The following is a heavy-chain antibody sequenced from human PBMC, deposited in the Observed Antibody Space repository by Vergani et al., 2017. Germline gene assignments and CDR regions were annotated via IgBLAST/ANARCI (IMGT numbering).Heavy chain of an antibody. D-gene: IGHD3-16*01. J-gene: IGHJ5*02. V-gene: IGHV4-39*01. CDR1: NDSVSNTFYY. Sequence: QVQLQESGPGLVKPSETLSLTCTVSNDSVSNTFYYWGWIRQTPGKGLEWIGSIYYSGSTYYNPSLESRVTMSVDTSKSQFSLELSSVTAADTAVYYCTRHWGVVAANNWFDPWGQGSLVTVSS. CDR2: IYYSGST. CDR3: TRHWGVVAANNWFDP.